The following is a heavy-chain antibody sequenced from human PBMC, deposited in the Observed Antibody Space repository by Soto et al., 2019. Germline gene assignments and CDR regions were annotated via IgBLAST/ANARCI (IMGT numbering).Heavy chain of an antibody. CDR3: ARDRAAGGY. D-gene: IGHD6-13*01. V-gene: IGHV3-48*03. CDR1: GFSFSDYE. CDR2: ISSGGSTI. Sequence: EVQLVESGGGLAQPGGSLRLSCVASGFSFSDYEMNWVRQAPGKGLEWVAYISSGGSTIHYADSVRGRFTVSRDNAWNSLYLQMNTLSVEDTALYYCARDRAAGGYWGQGTLVTVSS. J-gene: IGHJ4*02.